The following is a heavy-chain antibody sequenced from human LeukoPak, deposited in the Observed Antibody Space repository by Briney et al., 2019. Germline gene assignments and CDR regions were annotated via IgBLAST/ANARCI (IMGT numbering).Heavy chain of an antibody. CDR3: VSAAGPFDN. Sequence: GGSLRLSCAASGFTFSSYALSWVRQAPGKGLEWVSAIRGSGGSTYYADSVRGRSTISRDNPKNTVYLQMNNLRVEDTALYYCVSAAGPFDNWGQGTLVTVSS. CDR2: IRGSGGST. CDR1: GFTFSSYA. V-gene: IGHV3-23*01. D-gene: IGHD6-13*01. J-gene: IGHJ4*02.